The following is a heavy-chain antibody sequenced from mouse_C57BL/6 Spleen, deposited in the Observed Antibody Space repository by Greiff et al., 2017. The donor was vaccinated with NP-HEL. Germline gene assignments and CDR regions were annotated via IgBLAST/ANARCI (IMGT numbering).Heavy chain of an antibody. CDR1: GFNIKDDY. CDR3: TTGSSYYAMDY. D-gene: IGHD1-1*01. J-gene: IGHJ4*01. V-gene: IGHV14-4*01. CDR2: IDPENGDT. Sequence: EVQLQQSGAELVRPGASVKLSCTASGFNIKDDYMHWVKQRPEQGLEWIGWIDPENGDTEYASKFQGKATITADTSSNTAYLQLSSLTSDDTAVYYCTTGSSYYAMDYWGQGTSVTVSS.